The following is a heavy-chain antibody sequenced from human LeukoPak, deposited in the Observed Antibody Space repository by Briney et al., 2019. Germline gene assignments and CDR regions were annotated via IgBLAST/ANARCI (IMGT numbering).Heavy chain of an antibody. CDR2: IYYSGST. Sequence: SETLSLTCTVSGGSISSYYWSWIRQPPGKGLEWIGYIYYSGSTNYNPSLKSRVTISVDTSKNQFSLKLSSVTAADTAVYYCARSGHCSGTSCYAEGIDYWGQGTLVTVSS. CDR3: ARSGHCSGTSCYAEGIDY. D-gene: IGHD2-2*01. CDR1: GGSISSYY. J-gene: IGHJ4*02. V-gene: IGHV4-59*08.